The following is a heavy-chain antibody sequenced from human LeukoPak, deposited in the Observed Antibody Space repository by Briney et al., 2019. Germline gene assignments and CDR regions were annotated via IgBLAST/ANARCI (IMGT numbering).Heavy chain of an antibody. CDR1: GFTFSSYG. J-gene: IGHJ4*02. CDR3: AHIVATLEGVDY. CDR2: ISYDGSNK. Sequence: GGSLRPSCAASGFTFSSYGMHWVRQAPGKGLEWVAVISYDGSNKYYADSVKGRFTISRDNSKNTLYLQMNSLRAEDTAVYYCAHIVATLEGVDYWGQGTLVTVSS. D-gene: IGHD5-12*01. V-gene: IGHV3-30*03.